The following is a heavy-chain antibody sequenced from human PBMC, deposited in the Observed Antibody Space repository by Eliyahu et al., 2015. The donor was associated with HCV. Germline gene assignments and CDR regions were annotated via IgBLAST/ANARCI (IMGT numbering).Heavy chain of an antibody. J-gene: IGHJ6*02. CDR3: VRDFVIITSTTSENKYLYYGMDV. CDR1: GYKFTTYA. D-gene: IGHD3-10*01. CDR2: ISVDNGNT. V-gene: IGHV1-18*04. Sequence: QVQLVQSGAELKMPGASVRVSCKASGYKFTTYAISWLXQAPGQGLEWMGWISVDNGNTKYAQNFQGRVTMTTDTPTNTANMELRSLRSDDTAVYYCVRDFVIITSTTSENKYLYYGMDVWGHGTTVTVS.